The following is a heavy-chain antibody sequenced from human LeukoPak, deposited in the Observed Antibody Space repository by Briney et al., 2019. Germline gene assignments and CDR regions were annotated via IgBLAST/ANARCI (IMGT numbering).Heavy chain of an antibody. Sequence: SETLSLTCAVYGGSFSGYYWSWIRQPPGKGLEWIGEINHSGSTNYNPSLKSRVTISVDTSKNQFSLKLSSVTAADTAVYYCARHSAGGGPYGDRYPFDPWGQGTLVTVSS. CDR1: GGSFSGYY. CDR2: INHSGST. J-gene: IGHJ5*02. V-gene: IGHV4-34*01. D-gene: IGHD4-17*01. CDR3: ARHSAGGGPYGDRYPFDP.